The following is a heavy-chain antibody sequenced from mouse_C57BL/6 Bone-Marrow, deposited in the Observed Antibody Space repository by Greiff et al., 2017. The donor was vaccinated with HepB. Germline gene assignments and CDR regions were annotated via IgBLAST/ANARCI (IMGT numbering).Heavy chain of an antibody. CDR1: GFSFNTYA. Sequence: EVQLVESGGGLVQPKGSLKLSCAASGFSFNTYAMNWVRQAPGKGLEWVSRIRSKSNNYATYYADSVKDRFTISRDDSESMLYLQMNNLKTEDTAMYYCVRQRDYDYDGLAMDYWGQGTSVTVSS. V-gene: IGHV10-1*01. D-gene: IGHD2-4*01. CDR2: IRSKSNNYAT. CDR3: VRQRDYDYDGLAMDY. J-gene: IGHJ4*01.